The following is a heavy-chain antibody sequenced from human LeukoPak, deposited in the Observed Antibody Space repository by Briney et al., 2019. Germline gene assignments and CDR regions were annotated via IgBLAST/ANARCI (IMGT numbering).Heavy chain of an antibody. J-gene: IGHJ1*01. D-gene: IGHD3-16*01. CDR3: GRAFPPLRTSSAGDL. V-gene: IGHV3-21*01. Sequence: GGSLRLSCSASGFSFSDYDMNWVRQAPRKGLEWVSAISGRSSHIYYGESVKGRFTISRDNAKNSLYLQMDGLGVEDTAVYYCGRAFPPLRTSSAGDLWGQGTLVIVSS. CDR1: GFSFSDYD. CDR2: ISGRSSHI.